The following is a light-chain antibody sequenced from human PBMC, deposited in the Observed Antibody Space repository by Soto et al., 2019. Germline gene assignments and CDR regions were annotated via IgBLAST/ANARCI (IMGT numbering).Light chain of an antibody. CDR1: SSDVGSHDR. J-gene: IGLJ2*01. V-gene: IGLV2-18*02. Sequence: QSALTQPPSVSGSPGQSVTMSCTGTSSDVGSHDRVSWYQQPPGTAPKLIIYEVNHRPSGVPDRFSGSKAGTTASLSISGLQPEDEADYYCGSYTGSSTPVVFGGGTKLTVL. CDR3: GSYTGSSTPVV. CDR2: EVN.